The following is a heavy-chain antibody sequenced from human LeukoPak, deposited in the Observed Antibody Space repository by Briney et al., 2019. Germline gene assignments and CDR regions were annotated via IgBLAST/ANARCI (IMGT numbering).Heavy chain of an antibody. V-gene: IGHV3-23*01. CDR3: ARSHNYYDSSGYYYD. Sequence: GRSLRLSCAASGFTFSSYATSCVRHAPGKGLEWVSAISGSRGSTYYADSVKGRFTISRDNSKSTLYPQMNSLRAEDTAVYYCARSHNYYDSSGYYYDWGKGTLVTVSS. D-gene: IGHD3-22*01. CDR2: ISGSRGST. CDR1: GFTFSSYA. J-gene: IGHJ4*02.